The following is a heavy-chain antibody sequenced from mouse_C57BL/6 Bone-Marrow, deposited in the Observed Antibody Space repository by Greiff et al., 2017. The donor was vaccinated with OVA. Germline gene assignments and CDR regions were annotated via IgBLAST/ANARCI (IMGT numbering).Heavy chain of an antibody. CDR1: GYTFTSYW. Sequence: QVQLQQPGAELVKPGASVKLSCKASGYTFTSYWMHWVKQRPGPGLEWIGMIHPNSGSTNYNEKFKSKATLTVDKSSSTAYMQLSSLTSEDSAVYYCARENETTVVAPYAMDYWGQGTSVTVSS. D-gene: IGHD1-1*01. V-gene: IGHV1-64*01. CDR3: ARENETTVVAPYAMDY. CDR2: IHPNSGST. J-gene: IGHJ4*01.